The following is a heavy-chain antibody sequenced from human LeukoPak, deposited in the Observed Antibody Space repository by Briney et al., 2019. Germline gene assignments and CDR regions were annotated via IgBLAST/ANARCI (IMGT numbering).Heavy chain of an antibody. Sequence: SETLSLTCIVSGDSISSYYWSWIRQPAGKGLEWIGRIHSSGSTNYNPSLKSRVTMSVDTPKNQFSLNLRSVTAADTAVYYCARTGRASSGSNVDYWGQGTLVTVSS. V-gene: IGHV4-4*07. CDR2: IHSSGST. CDR1: GDSISSYY. CDR3: ARTGRASSGSNVDY. D-gene: IGHD1-26*01. J-gene: IGHJ4*02.